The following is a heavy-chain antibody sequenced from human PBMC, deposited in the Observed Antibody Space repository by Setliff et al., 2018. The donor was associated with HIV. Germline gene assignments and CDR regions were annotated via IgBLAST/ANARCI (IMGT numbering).Heavy chain of an antibody. V-gene: IGHV3-33*06. J-gene: IGHJ6*04. D-gene: IGHD6-13*01. CDR3: AKDPVPTAGPNYMDV. Sequence: GGSLRLSCAASGFLFSDYGIHWVRQAPGKGLEWLAVIWYDGTNEYYADSVKGRFTISRDNSRNTLYLQMNSLRAEDTAVYYCAKDPVPTAGPNYMDVWGKGNPGHRLL. CDR1: GFLFSDYG. CDR2: IWYDGTNE.